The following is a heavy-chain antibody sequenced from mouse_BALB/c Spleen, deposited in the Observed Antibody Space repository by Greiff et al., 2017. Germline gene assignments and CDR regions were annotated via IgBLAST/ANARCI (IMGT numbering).Heavy chain of an antibody. Sequence: EVKLVESGGGLVKPGGSLKLSCAASGFTFSDYYMYWVRQTPEKRLAWVATISDGGSYTYYPDSVKGRFTISRDNAKNNLYLQMSSLKSEDTAMYYCASGDDLDYWGQGTTLTVSS. V-gene: IGHV5-4*02. D-gene: IGHD2-3*01. CDR3: ASGDDLDY. CDR2: ISDGGSYT. CDR1: GFTFSDYY. J-gene: IGHJ2*01.